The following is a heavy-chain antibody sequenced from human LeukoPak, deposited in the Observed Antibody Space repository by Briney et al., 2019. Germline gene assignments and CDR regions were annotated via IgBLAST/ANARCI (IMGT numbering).Heavy chain of an antibody. CDR3: ARSSQWLVGGIDP. D-gene: IGHD6-19*01. J-gene: IGHJ5*02. V-gene: IGHV1-18*01. CDR2: ISAYNGNT. CDR1: GYTFINYG. Sequence: GASVKVSCKAFGYTFINYGISWVRQAPGQGLEWMGWISAYNGNTDYAQKLQGRVTMTTDTSTSTAYMELRSLRSDDTAVYYCARSSQWLVGGIDPWGQGTLVTVSS.